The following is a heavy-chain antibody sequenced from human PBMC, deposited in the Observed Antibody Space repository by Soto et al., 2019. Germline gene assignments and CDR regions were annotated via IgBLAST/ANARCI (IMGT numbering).Heavy chain of an antibody. CDR3: ARESWYDYVWGSYRLFDY. J-gene: IGHJ4*02. V-gene: IGHV1-3*01. CDR1: GYTFTSYA. Sequence: ASGRSSCKASGYTFTSYAMHWVRQAPGQRLEWMGWINAGNGNTKYSQKFQGRVTITRDTSASTAYMELSSLRSEDTAVYYCARESWYDYVWGSYRLFDYWGQGTLVTVSS. D-gene: IGHD3-16*02. CDR2: INAGNGNT.